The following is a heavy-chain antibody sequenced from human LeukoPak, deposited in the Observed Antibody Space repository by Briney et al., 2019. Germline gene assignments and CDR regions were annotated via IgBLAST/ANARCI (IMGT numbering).Heavy chain of an antibody. D-gene: IGHD3-10*01. V-gene: IGHV3-48*04. CDR3: ARDQYGSGDGYYMDV. CDR2: ISSSGSTI. Sequence: GGSLRLSCAASRFTFSDYSMNWVRQAPGKGLEWVSYISSSGSTIFYADSVKGRFTISRDNAKNSLFLQMNSLRAEDTAVYYCARDQYGSGDGYYMDVWGKGTTVTISS. CDR1: RFTFSDYS. J-gene: IGHJ6*03.